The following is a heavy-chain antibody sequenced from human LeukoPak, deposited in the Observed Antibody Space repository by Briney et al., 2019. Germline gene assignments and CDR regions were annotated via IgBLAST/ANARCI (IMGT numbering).Heavy chain of an antibody. V-gene: IGHV3-64*01. Sequence: GGSLRLSCAASGFTFSSYAMHWVRQAPGKGLEYVSAISSNGGSTYYANSVKGRFTISRDNSKNTLYLQMGSLRAEDMAVYYCARGHQQQLVAAYYYYYYMDVWGKGTTVTVSS. J-gene: IGHJ6*03. CDR2: ISSNGGST. CDR1: GFTFSSYA. CDR3: ARGHQQQLVAAYYYYYYMDV. D-gene: IGHD6-13*01.